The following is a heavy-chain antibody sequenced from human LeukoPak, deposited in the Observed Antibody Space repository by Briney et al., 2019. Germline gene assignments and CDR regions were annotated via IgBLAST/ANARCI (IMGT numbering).Heavy chain of an antibody. V-gene: IGHV3-30-3*01. CDR1: GFTLSSYA. Sequence: GGSLRLSCAASGFTLSSYAMHWVRQASGKGLEWVAVISYDGSNKYYADSVKGRFTISRDNSKNTLYLQMNSLRAEDTAVYYCARDSNYDILTGYDWGQGTLVTVSS. CDR3: ARDSNYDILTGYD. CDR2: ISYDGSNK. D-gene: IGHD3-9*01. J-gene: IGHJ4*02.